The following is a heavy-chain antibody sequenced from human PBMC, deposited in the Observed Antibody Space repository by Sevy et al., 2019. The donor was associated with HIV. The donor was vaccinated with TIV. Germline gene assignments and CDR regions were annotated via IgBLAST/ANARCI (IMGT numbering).Heavy chain of an antibody. CDR2: IYTSGST. V-gene: IGHV4-4*07. J-gene: IGHJ3*02. Sequence: KQSQTLSLTCTVSGGSISSYYWSWIRQPAGKGLEWIGRIYTSGSTNYNPSLKSRVTMSVDTSKNQFSLKLSSVTAADTAVYYCARGRRDSSGYYYEVHAFDIWGQGTMVTVSS. CDR1: GGSISSYY. CDR3: ARGRRDSSGYYYEVHAFDI. D-gene: IGHD3-22*01.